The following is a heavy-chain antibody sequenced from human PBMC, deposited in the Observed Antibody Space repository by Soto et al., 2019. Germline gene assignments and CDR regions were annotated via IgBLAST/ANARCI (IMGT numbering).Heavy chain of an antibody. Sequence: EVQLLESGGALVQPGGSLRLSCAASGFPFSSFALSWVRQAPGKGLEWVSAISGGGGSTYYADSVQGRFTISRDNSKNTVFLQMNSLRDEDTALYYCAKDSGWLAARDWFDPWRQGTLVTVSS. CDR1: GFPFSSFA. J-gene: IGHJ5*02. CDR2: ISGGGGST. CDR3: AKDSGWLAARDWFDP. D-gene: IGHD3-22*01. V-gene: IGHV3-23*01.